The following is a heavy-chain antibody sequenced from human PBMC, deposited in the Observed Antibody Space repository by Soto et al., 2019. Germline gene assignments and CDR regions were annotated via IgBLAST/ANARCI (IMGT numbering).Heavy chain of an antibody. CDR3: ARASYSYGYSDY. Sequence: SETLSLTCAVYGGSFSGYYWSWIRQPPGKGLEWIGEINHSGSTNYNPSLKSRVTISVDTSKNQFSLKLSSVTAADTAVYYCARASYSYGYSDYWGQGTLITVS. CDR2: INHSGST. D-gene: IGHD5-18*01. CDR1: GGSFSGYY. J-gene: IGHJ4*02. V-gene: IGHV4-34*01.